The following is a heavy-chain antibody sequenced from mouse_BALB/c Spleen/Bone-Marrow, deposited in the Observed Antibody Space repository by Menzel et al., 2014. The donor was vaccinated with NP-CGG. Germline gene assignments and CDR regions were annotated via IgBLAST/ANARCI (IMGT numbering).Heavy chain of an antibody. D-gene: IGHD2-4*01. Sequence: EVKVEESGGGLVKSGRSLKLSCAASGFTFSNYGMSWVRQTPEKRLEWVATISGGGSYTFYSDSVKGRFTISRDNAKNNLYLQLSSLRSEDTALYYCARHAYYDQTEVSFVYWGQGTLVTVSA. CDR1: GFTFSNYG. CDR3: ARHAYYDQTEVSFVY. J-gene: IGHJ3*01. V-gene: IGHV5-9-2*01. CDR2: ISGGGSYT.